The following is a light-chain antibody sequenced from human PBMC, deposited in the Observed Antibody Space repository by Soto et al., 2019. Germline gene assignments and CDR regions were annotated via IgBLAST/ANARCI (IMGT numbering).Light chain of an antibody. J-gene: IGLJ2*01. CDR1: SSDIGGYNF. Sequence: QSVLTQPPSASGSPGQSVTISCTGTSSDIGGYNFVSWYQHHPGKAPKLMIYDVSKRPSGVPDRFSGSTSGNTASLTVSGLQAEDEADYYCGSYAGINNMIFGGGTKLTVL. CDR3: GSYAGINNMI. CDR2: DVS. V-gene: IGLV2-8*01.